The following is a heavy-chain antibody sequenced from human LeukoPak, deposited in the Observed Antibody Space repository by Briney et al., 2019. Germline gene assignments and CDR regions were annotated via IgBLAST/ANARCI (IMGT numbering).Heavy chain of an antibody. J-gene: IGHJ4*02. D-gene: IGHD2-2*01. CDR2: INHSGST. Sequence: PSETLSLTCTVSGGSITSSSYYWGWIRQPPGKGLEWIGEINHSGSTNYNPSLKSRVTISVDTSKNQFSLKLSSVTAADTAVYYCARGWKGVPACWGQGTLVTVSS. CDR3: ARGWKGVPAC. CDR1: GGSITSSSYY. V-gene: IGHV4-39*07.